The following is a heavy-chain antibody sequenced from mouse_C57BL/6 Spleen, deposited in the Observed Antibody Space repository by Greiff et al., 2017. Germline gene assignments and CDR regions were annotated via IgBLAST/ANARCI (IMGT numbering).Heavy chain of an antibody. CDR3: ARSDYGSSYDWYFDG. Sequence: VQLQESGPELVKPGASVKISCKASGYSFTGYYMHWVKQSHGNILDWIGYIYPYNGVSSYNQKFKGKATLTVDKSSSTAYMELRSLTSEDSAVYYYARSDYGSSYDWYFDGWGTGTTVTVSS. J-gene: IGHJ1*03. V-gene: IGHV1-31*01. CDR2: IYPYNGVS. CDR1: GYSFTGYY. D-gene: IGHD1-1*01.